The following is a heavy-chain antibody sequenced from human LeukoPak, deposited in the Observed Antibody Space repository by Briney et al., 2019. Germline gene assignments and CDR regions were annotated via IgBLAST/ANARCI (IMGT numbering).Heavy chain of an antibody. CDR2: IYYSGST. CDR1: GGSISSYY. D-gene: IGHD6-13*01. Sequence: SETLSLTCTVSGGSISSYYWSWIRQPPGKGLEWIGYIYYSGSTNYNPSLKSRVTISVDTSKNQFSLKLSSVTAADTAVYYCVRAYSSSWYGMDVWGQGTTVTVSS. CDR3: VRAYSSSWYGMDV. J-gene: IGHJ6*02. V-gene: IGHV4-59*08.